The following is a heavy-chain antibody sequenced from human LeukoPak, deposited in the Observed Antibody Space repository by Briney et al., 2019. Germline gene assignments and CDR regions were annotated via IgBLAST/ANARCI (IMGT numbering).Heavy chain of an antibody. Sequence: GASVKVSCKASGFTFTSSAVQWVRQARGQRLEWIGWIVVGSGKTNYAQKFQERVTITRDMSTSTAYMELSSLRSEDTAVYYCCRPSGVNWNDHYIDYWGQGTLVTVSS. CDR3: CRPSGVNWNDHYIDY. J-gene: IGHJ4*02. D-gene: IGHD1-1*01. V-gene: IGHV1-58*01. CDR1: GFTFTSSA. CDR2: IVVGSGKT.